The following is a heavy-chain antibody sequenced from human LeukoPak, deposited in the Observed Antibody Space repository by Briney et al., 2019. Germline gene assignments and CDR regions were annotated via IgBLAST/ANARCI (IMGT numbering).Heavy chain of an antibody. J-gene: IGHJ4*02. D-gene: IGHD2-15*01. V-gene: IGHV3-30*18. Sequence: GGSLRLSCAASGFTFSSYGMHWVRQAPGKGLEWVAVISYDGSNKYYADSVKGRFTISRDNSKNTLYLQMNSLRAEDTAVYYCAKAPGGYCSGGSCYHGDYWGQGTLVTVSS. CDR1: GFTFSSYG. CDR3: AKAPGGYCSGGSCYHGDY. CDR2: ISYDGSNK.